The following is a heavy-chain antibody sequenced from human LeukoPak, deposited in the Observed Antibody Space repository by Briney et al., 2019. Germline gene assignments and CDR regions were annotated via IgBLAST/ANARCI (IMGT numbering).Heavy chain of an antibody. CDR1: GFTFSYYG. CDR2: IRYDGNDK. V-gene: IGHV3-30*02. CDR3: TKPLMRDRWFGES. J-gene: IGHJ5*02. D-gene: IGHD3-10*01. Sequence: GGSLRLSCAASGFTFSYYGMHWVRQAPGKGLEWVSFIRYDGNDKFYAETVKGRFTISRDTSRKIVYLLMSSLRPEDTAVYYCTKPLMRDRWFGESWGQGTLVTVSS.